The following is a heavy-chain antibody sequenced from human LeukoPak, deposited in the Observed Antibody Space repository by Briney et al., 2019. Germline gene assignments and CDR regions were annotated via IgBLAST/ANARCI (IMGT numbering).Heavy chain of an antibody. V-gene: IGHV4-39*01. D-gene: IGHD5-18*01. Sequence: PSETLSLTCTVSGGSISTTAHYWGWIRQPPGKGLEWIASIYSNGITYYSSSLKSRVTTFLDTSKNQFFLTLNSVTAADTAVYYCVARGYSYGQDYWGQGTLVTVSS. J-gene: IGHJ4*02. CDR2: IYSNGIT. CDR1: GGSISTTAHY. CDR3: VARGYSYGQDY.